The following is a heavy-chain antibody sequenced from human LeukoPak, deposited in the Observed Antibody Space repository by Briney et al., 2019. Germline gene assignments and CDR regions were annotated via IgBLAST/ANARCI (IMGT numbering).Heavy chain of an antibody. J-gene: IGHJ4*02. Sequence: GGSLRLSWVASGFTVSRYWTKWVRQAPGKGLEWVSAISGRVGRTYYADSVKGRFTISRDNSNNTLYLQINSLPAQNTAVYYCAKGLSYYYYSSGKAFDFWGQGTLVTVSS. V-gene: IGHV3-23*01. CDR3: AKGLSYYYYSSGKAFDF. D-gene: IGHD3-22*01. CDR1: GFTVSRYW. CDR2: ISGRVGRT.